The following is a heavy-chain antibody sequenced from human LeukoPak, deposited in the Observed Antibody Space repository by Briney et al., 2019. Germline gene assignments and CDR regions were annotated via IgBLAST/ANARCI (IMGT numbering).Heavy chain of an antibody. V-gene: IGHV3-30*02. CDR1: GFTFSSYG. CDR2: IRYDGSNK. Sequence: GGSPRLSCAASGFTFSSYGMHWVRQAPGKGLEWVAFIRYDGSNKYYADSVKGRFTISRDNSKNTLYLQMNSLRAEDTAVYYCAKDGPSSSWTEYFQRWGQGTLVTVSS. D-gene: IGHD6-13*01. J-gene: IGHJ1*01. CDR3: AKDGPSSSWTEYFQR.